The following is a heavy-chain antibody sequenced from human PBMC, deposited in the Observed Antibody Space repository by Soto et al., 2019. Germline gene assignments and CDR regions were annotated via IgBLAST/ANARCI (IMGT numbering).Heavy chain of an antibody. CDR1: GFTFSNYG. CDR3: ARDEISAAIPYDY. CDR2: IWYDGTNK. V-gene: IGHV3-33*01. D-gene: IGHD2-2*01. Sequence: GGSLRLSCAASGFTFSNYGMHWVRQAPGKGLEWVAVIWYDGTNKYYADSVKGRFTISRDNSKNTLYLQMNSLRAEDTAVYYCARDEISAAIPYDYWGQGTLVTVSS. J-gene: IGHJ4*02.